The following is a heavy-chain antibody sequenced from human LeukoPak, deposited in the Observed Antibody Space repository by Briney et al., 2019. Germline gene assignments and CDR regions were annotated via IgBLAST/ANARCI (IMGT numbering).Heavy chain of an antibody. D-gene: IGHD5-24*01. J-gene: IGHJ4*02. V-gene: IGHV4-59*01. CDR1: GGSISNYY. CDR3: ARGAMATTPFFDY. CDR2: VYYTGST. Sequence: SETLSLTCPVTGGSISNYYYWTWIRQPPGKGLEWIGYVYYTGSTNFNPSLKSRVTMSLDTSRNQFSLKLTSLTAADTAVYYCARGAMATTPFFDYWGQGTLVTVSS.